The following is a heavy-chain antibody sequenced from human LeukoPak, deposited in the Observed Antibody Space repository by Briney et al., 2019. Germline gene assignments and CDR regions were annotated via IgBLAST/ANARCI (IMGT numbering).Heavy chain of an antibody. J-gene: IGHJ4*02. Sequence: ESSETLSLTCAVYGGSFSGYYWSWIRQPPGKGLEWIGEINHSGSTNYNPSLKSRVTISVDTSKNQFSLKLSSVTAADTAVYHCARHSYGTFDYWGQGTLVTVSS. D-gene: IGHD5-18*01. V-gene: IGHV4-34*01. CDR3: ARHSYGTFDY. CDR2: INHSGST. CDR1: GGSFSGYY.